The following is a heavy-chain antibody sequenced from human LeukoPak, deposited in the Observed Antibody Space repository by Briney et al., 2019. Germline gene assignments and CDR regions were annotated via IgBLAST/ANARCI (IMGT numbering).Heavy chain of an antibody. J-gene: IGHJ6*02. CDR1: GYNFFTYG. CDR2: ISPHNGNA. Sequence: GASVKVSCKASGYNFFTYGITWVRQAPGQGLEWMGWISPHNGNANYAQKFQDRVIMTTDTSTNTAFMEVRSLRSDDTAMYYCARDDSNLNYYDFWSGYYQTYYYYGMDVWGQGTTVTVSS. V-gene: IGHV1-18*01. CDR3: ARDDSNLNYYDFWSGYYQTYYYYGMDV. D-gene: IGHD3-3*01.